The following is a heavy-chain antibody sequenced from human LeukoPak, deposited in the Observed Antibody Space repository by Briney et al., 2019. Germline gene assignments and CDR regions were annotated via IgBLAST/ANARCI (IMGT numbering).Heavy chain of an antibody. Sequence: PSETLSLTCTVSGGSISTYYWSWIRQPPGKGLEWIGSIYYSGSTYYNPSLKSRVTISVATSKNQLSLKLSSLTAADTAVYFCARHWFGEPRVGFDYWGQGTLVTVSS. V-gene: IGHV4-59*05. CDR1: GGSISTYY. CDR2: IYYSGST. D-gene: IGHD3-10*01. CDR3: ARHWFGEPRVGFDY. J-gene: IGHJ4*02.